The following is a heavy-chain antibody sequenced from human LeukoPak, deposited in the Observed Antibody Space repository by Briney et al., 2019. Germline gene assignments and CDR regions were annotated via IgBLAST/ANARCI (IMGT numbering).Heavy chain of an antibody. Sequence: GESLKISCKGSGYSFASYWIGWVRQMPGKGLEWMGIIYPGDSDTRYSPSFQGQVTISADKSISTAYLQWSSLKASDTAMYYCARLGFYYYYGMDVWGQGTTVTVSS. J-gene: IGHJ6*02. D-gene: IGHD7-27*01. CDR2: IYPGDSDT. CDR3: ARLGFYYYYGMDV. V-gene: IGHV5-51*01. CDR1: GYSFASYW.